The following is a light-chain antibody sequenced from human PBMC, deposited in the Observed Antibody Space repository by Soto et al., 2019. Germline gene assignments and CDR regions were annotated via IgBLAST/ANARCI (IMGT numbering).Light chain of an antibody. J-gene: IGKJ1*01. CDR2: KAS. CDR1: QSISSW. V-gene: IGKV1-5*03. CDR3: QQYNSYPFA. Sequence: DIQMTQSPSTLSASVGDRVTITCRASQSISSWLAWYQQKPGKAPKPLIYKASSLESGVPSRFSGSGSGTEFTLTISSLQPDDFATYYCQQYNSYPFAFGQGTKVEIK.